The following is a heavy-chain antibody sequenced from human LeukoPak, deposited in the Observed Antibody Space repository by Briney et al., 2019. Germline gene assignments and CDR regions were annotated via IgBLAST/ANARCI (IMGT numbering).Heavy chain of an antibody. CDR2: IKQDGSEK. J-gene: IGHJ4*02. CDR3: ARDWRTSHCYLY. CDR1: GFTLSGYY. V-gene: IGHV3-7*01. Sequence: GGSLRLSCAASGFTLSGYYMTWVRQAPGKGLEWVANIKQDGSEKYYVDSVKGRFTISRDNAKNSLYLQMNSLRAEDTAVYYCARDWRTSHCYLYWGQGTLVTVSS. D-gene: IGHD2-21*02.